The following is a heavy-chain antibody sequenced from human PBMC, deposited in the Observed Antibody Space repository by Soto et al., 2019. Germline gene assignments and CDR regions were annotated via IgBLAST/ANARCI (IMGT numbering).Heavy chain of an antibody. CDR2: ISAYNGNT. CDR3: ARVSDSGTGYYYYGMDV. V-gene: IGHV1-18*01. D-gene: IGHD2-21*01. J-gene: IGHJ6*02. CDR1: GYTFTSYG. Sequence: GASVKVSCKASGYTFTSYGISWVLQAPGQGLEWMGWISAYNGNTNYAQKLQGRVTMTTDTSTSTAYMELRSLRSDDTAVYYCARVSDSGTGYYYYGMDVWGQGTTVTVSS.